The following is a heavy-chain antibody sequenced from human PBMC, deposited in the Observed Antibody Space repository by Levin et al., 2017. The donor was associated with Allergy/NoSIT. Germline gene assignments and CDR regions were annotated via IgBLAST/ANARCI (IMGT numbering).Heavy chain of an antibody. D-gene: IGHD3-22*01. Sequence: LSLTCAASGFTFSSYWMSWVRQAPGKGLEWVANIKQDGSEKYYVDSVKGRFTISRDNAKNSLYLQMNSLRAEDTAVYYCARDRPLGSYDSSNPHYYYYGMDVWGQGTTVTVSS. V-gene: IGHV3-7*01. J-gene: IGHJ6*02. CDR3: ARDRPLGSYDSSNPHYYYYGMDV. CDR1: GFTFSSYW. CDR2: IKQDGSEK.